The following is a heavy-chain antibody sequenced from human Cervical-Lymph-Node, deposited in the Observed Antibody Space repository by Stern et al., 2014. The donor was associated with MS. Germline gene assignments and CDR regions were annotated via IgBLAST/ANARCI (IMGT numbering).Heavy chain of an antibody. V-gene: IGHV5-51*01. CDR2: IYPGDSET. J-gene: IGHJ4*02. D-gene: IGHD1-14*01. CDR3: ARQTTAWASDV. CDR1: GFKFSIYW. Sequence: EEQLVESGAELIRPGESLKISCKGSGFKFSIYWIAWVRQMPGKGLEWMGIIYPGDSETRYSPSFQGQATMSADKSTSTAYLQWSSLNASDTAMYFCARQTTAWASDVWGQGTLVTVSS.